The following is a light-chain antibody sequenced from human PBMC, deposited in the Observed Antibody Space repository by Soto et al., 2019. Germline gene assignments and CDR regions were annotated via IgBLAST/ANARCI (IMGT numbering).Light chain of an antibody. CDR2: EDS. CDR3: CSFAGSFTV. CDR1: NSDIGNYDL. Sequence: QSVLTQPASVSGSRGQSITVSCTGTNSDIGNYDLVSWFQQYPGQAPKLIIYEDSKWPSGVSHRFFGSKSGNTASLTISGLRAEDEADYYCCSFAGSFTVFGGGTKLTVL. V-gene: IGLV2-23*01. J-gene: IGLJ2*01.